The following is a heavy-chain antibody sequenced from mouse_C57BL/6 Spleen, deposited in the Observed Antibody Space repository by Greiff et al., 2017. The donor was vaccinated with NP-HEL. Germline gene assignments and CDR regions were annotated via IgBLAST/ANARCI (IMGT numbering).Heavy chain of an antibody. J-gene: IGHJ2*01. CDR3: ARRDWADY. CDR2: IDPSDSYT. V-gene: IGHV1-69*01. Sequence: QVQLQQPGAELVMPGASVKLSCKASGYTFTSYWMHWVKQRPGQGLEWIGEIDPSDSYTNYNQKFKGKSTLTVDKSSSTAYMQLSSLTSEDSAVYYCARRDWADYWGQGTTRTVSS. D-gene: IGHD4-1*01. CDR1: GYTFTSYW.